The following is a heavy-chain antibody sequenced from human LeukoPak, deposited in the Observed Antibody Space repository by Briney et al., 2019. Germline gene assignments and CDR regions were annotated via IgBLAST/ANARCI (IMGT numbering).Heavy chain of an antibody. Sequence: GGSLRLSCAASGFTFSSYWMSWVRQAPGKGLEWVANIKQDGSEKYYVDSVKGRFTISRDNAKNSLFLQMNSLRAEDTALYFCARGGGYDSYFDYWGQGTLVTVSS. CDR2: IKQDGSEK. J-gene: IGHJ4*02. D-gene: IGHD5-12*01. CDR1: GFTFSSYW. V-gene: IGHV3-7*01. CDR3: ARGGGYDSYFDY.